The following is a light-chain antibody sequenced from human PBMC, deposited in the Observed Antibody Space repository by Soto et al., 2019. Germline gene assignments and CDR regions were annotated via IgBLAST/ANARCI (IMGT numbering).Light chain of an antibody. V-gene: IGKV1-5*01. CDR3: QQYNSYSPEA. CDR1: QSISSY. J-gene: IGKJ1*01. CDR2: DAS. Sequence: DIQMTQSPSSLSASVGDRVTITCLASQSISSYLNWYQXKPAKAXXLXIYDASSLESGVPSRFSGSGSGTEFTLTITSLQPEDFANYYCQQYNSYSPEAFGQGTKVDIK.